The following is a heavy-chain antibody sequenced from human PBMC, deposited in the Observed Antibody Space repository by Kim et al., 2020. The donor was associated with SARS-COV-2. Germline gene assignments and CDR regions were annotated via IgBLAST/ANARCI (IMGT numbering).Heavy chain of an antibody. D-gene: IGHD3-10*01. Sequence: GGSLRLSCAASGFTFSSYGMHWVRQAPGKGLEWVAVISYDGSNKYYADSVKGRFTISRDNSKNTLYLQMNSLRAEDTAVYYCAKKGRAMVRGGMDVWVQG. CDR2: ISYDGSNK. J-gene: IGHJ6*02. V-gene: IGHV3-30*18. CDR3: AKKGRAMVRGGMDV. CDR1: GFTFSSYG.